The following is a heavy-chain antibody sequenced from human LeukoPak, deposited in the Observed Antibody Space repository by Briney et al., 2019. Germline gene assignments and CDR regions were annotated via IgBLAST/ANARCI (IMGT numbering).Heavy chain of an antibody. CDR3: AKPRDGYNYFDY. Sequence: GGSLRLSCAASGFTFSSYAMSWVSQAPGKGLEWVSAISGSGGSTYYADSVKGRFTISRDNSKNTLYLQMNSLRAEDTAVYYCAKPRDGYNYFDYWGQGTLVTVSS. CDR1: GFTFSSYA. J-gene: IGHJ4*02. CDR2: ISGSGGST. V-gene: IGHV3-23*01. D-gene: IGHD5-24*01.